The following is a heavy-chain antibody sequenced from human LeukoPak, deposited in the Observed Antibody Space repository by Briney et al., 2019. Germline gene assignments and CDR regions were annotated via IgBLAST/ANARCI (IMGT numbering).Heavy chain of an antibody. Sequence: GGSLRLSCAASGFTFSSYGMHWVRHAPGKGLELVAFIRYDGSNKYYADSVKGRFTISRDNSKNTLYLQMNSLRAEDTAAYYCAKDHRSGWYFEAWGQGTLVTVSS. CDR3: AKDHRSGWYFEA. CDR2: IRYDGSNK. J-gene: IGHJ4*02. V-gene: IGHV3-30*02. CDR1: GFTFSSYG. D-gene: IGHD6-19*01.